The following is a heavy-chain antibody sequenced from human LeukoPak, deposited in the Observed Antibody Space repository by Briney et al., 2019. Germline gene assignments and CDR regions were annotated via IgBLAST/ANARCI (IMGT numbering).Heavy chain of an antibody. V-gene: IGHV4-34*01. CDR1: GGSFSGYY. CDR2: INHSGST. CDR3: ARVYCSRTSCYGMDV. Sequence: SETLSLTCAVYGGSFSGYYWSWIRQPPGKGLEWIGEINHSGSTNYNPSLKSRVTISVNTSKNQFSLKLSSVTAADTAVYYCARVYCSRTSCYGMDVWGQGTTVTVSS. D-gene: IGHD2-2*01. J-gene: IGHJ6*02.